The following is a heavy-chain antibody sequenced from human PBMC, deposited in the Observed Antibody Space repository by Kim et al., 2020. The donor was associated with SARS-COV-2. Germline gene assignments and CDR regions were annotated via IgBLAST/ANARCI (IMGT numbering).Heavy chain of an antibody. V-gene: IGHV3-7*01. Sequence: ESEIYYVASVKGRFTISRDNARKSLFLQMNSLRLEDTAVYYCVRGKALDIWGQGIAVTVSP. CDR2: ESEI. J-gene: IGHJ3*02. CDR3: VRGKALDI.